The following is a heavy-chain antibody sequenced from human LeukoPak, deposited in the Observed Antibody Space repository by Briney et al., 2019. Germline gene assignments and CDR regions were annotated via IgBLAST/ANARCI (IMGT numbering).Heavy chain of an antibody. CDR1: GFTFSSYA. D-gene: IGHD1-1*01. CDR3: ATASGAFDI. J-gene: IGHJ3*02. CDR2: ISTGSSYI. V-gene: IGHV3-21*01. Sequence: KPGGSLRLSCAASGFTFSSYAMSWVRQAPKKGLEWVSSISTGSSYIYYADSVKGRFTISRENAKNSLSLQMNSLRAEDTAVYYCATASGAFDIWGQGTMVTVSS.